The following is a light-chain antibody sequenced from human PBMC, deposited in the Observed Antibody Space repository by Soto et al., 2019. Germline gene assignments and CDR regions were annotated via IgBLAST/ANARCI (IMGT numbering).Light chain of an antibody. CDR2: GGS. CDR1: QRVGGG. J-gene: IGKJ5*01. Sequence: DIQMTQSPSTLSASVGDRVTITCRASQRVGGGLVWYQQKPGKAPKILIYGGSSLESGVPSRFSGSGSGAEFTLTSDSLQPDDFATYYCLQYDSFSSTFGQGTRLEIK. V-gene: IGKV1-5*03. CDR3: LQYDSFSST.